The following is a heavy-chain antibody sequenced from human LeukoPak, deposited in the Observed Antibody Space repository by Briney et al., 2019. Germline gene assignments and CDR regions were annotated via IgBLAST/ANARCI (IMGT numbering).Heavy chain of an antibody. CDR2: IIRIFGTA. CDR1: GGTFSSYA. CDR3: ARGPSYYYDSSGYYAVDP. V-gene: IGHV1-69*05. D-gene: IGHD3-22*01. J-gene: IGHJ5*02. Sequence: SVKVSCKASGGTFSSYAISWVRQAPGQGLEWIGGIIRIFGTANYAQKFQGRVTITTDESTSTAYMELSSLRSEDTAVYYCARGPSYYYDSSGYYAVDPWGQGTLVTVSS.